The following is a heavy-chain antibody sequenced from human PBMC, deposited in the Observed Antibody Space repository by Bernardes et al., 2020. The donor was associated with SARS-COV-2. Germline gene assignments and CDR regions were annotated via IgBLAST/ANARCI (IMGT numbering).Heavy chain of an antibody. D-gene: IGHD2-21*02. V-gene: IGHV3-21*01. CDR3: ARDVGGADWRFGFDV. J-gene: IGHJ3*01. CDR2: ISGGGMYI. CDR1: GFTFRNSL. Sequence: DESLYLSCAASGFTFRNSLFSWFRQAPGPGLAWVSSISGGGMYIYYGDAVRGRFTTSRDNTRTSVFLQMESLRAEDTAVYYCARDVGGADWRFGFDVWGPGTMVHVS.